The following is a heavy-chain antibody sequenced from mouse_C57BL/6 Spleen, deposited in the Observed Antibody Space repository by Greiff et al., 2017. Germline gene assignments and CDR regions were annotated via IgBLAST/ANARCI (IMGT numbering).Heavy chain of an antibody. CDR3: ARGLLRSYFGY. J-gene: IGHJ2*01. V-gene: IGHV3-1*01. Sequence: EVQLVESGPGMVKPSQSLSLTCTVTGYSFTSCYDCHWLRPPPGNKLEWMGDISYRGSTNYNPSLKSRISITHNTTKNHFFLKLNSVTTEDTATCYCARGLLRSYFGYWGQGTTLPVSS. CDR1: GYSFTSCYD. D-gene: IGHD1-1*01. CDR2: ISYRGST.